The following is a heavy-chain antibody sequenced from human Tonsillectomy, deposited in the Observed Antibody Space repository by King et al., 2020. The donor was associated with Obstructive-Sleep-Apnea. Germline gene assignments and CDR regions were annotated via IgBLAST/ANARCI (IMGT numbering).Heavy chain of an antibody. CDR2: ISWNSGSI. D-gene: IGHD2-15*01. Sequence: VQLVESGGGLVQPGRSLRLSCAASGFTFDDYAMHWVRQAPGKGLEWVSGISWNSGSIGYAGSVKGLFTISLENATNSLYLQMNSLRAEDTALYYCAKDRLGGPHRVVVHDAFDIWGQGTMVTVSS. J-gene: IGHJ3*02. CDR1: GFTFDDYA. V-gene: IGHV3-9*01. CDR3: AKDRLGGPHRVVVHDAFDI.